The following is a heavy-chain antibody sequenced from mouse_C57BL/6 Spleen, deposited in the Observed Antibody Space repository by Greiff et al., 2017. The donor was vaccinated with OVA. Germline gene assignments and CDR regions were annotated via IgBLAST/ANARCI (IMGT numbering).Heavy chain of an antibody. CDR2: ISSGSSTI. D-gene: IGHD1-1*01. J-gene: IGHJ2*01. V-gene: IGHV5-17*01. CDR1: GFTFSDYG. Sequence: LVESGGGLVKPGGSLKLSCAASGFTFSDYGMHWVRQAPEKGLEWVAYISSGSSTIYYADTVKGRFTISRDNAKNTLFLQMTSLRSEDTAMYYCATEGDYGREFDYWGQGTTLTVSS. CDR3: ATEGDYGREFDY.